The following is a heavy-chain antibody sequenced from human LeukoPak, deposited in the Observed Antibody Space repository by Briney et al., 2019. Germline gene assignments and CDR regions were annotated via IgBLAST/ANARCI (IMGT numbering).Heavy chain of an antibody. Sequence: ASVKVSCKASGGTFSNYAISWVRQAPGQGLEWMGAIIPIFGTANYTQKFQGRVTITADESTSTAYMELSSLRSEDTAVYYCARILSSSWYEYFHHWGQGTLVTVSS. CDR1: GGTFSNYA. V-gene: IGHV1-69*13. CDR2: IIPIFGTA. D-gene: IGHD6-19*01. J-gene: IGHJ1*01. CDR3: ARILSSSWYEYFHH.